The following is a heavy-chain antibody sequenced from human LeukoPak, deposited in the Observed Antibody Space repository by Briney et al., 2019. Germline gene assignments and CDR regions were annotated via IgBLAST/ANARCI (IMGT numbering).Heavy chain of an antibody. D-gene: IGHD3-22*01. CDR2: IKEDGSEK. Sequence: PGGSLRLSCAASGVTFSSYWMSWVRQAPGKGLEWVANIKEDGSEKYYVDSVKGRSAISRDNARNSVYLQMSSLRAEDTAVYYCARGRFNYDSTGYSSFYYWGQGTLVTVSS. CDR3: ARGRFNYDSTGYSSFYY. CDR1: GVTFSSYW. J-gene: IGHJ4*02. V-gene: IGHV3-7*01.